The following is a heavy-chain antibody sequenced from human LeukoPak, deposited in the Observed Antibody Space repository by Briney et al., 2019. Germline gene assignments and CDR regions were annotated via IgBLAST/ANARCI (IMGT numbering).Heavy chain of an antibody. D-gene: IGHD3-10*01. CDR3: AIDLRYYYGSGSYPFVY. CDR2: ISSSSTYI. CDR1: GFTFSSYS. Sequence: PGGSLRLSCAVSGFTFSSYSMNWVRQAPGKGLEWVSSISSSSTYIYYADSVKGRFTISRDNAKNSLYLQMNSLRAEDTAVYYCAIDLRYYYGSGSYPFVYWGQGTLVTVSS. J-gene: IGHJ4*02. V-gene: IGHV3-21*01.